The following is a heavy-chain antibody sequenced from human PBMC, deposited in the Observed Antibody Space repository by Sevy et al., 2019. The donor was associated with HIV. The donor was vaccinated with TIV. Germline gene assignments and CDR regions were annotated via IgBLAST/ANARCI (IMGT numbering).Heavy chain of an antibody. V-gene: IGHV3-33*01. D-gene: IGHD6-19*01. CDR3: ARERLAVAGIGYYFDY. CDR2: IWYDGSNK. Sequence: GGSLRLSCAASGFTFSSYGMHWVRQAPGKGLEWVAIIWYDGSNKYYVDSLKGRFTISRDNSKNTLYLQMNSLRAEDTAVYYCARERLAVAGIGYYFDYWGQGTLVTVSS. J-gene: IGHJ4*02. CDR1: GFTFSSYG.